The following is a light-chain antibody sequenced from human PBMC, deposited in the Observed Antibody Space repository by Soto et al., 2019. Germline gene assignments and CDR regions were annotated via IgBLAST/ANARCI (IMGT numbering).Light chain of an antibody. CDR3: QQYDKWSYT. CDR2: GAS. CDR1: QNVGSD. Sequence: EVVMTQSPATLSVSPGERVTLSCRASQNVGSDVAWYLPSPGQPPRLLLHGASTRATGIPTRVSGSGSGRELSLTINSLKSEDFAVYYCQQYDKWSYTFDQGNKVEIK. J-gene: IGKJ2*01. V-gene: IGKV3-15*01.